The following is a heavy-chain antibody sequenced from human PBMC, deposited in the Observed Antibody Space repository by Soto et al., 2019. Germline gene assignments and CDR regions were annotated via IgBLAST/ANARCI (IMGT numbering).Heavy chain of an antibody. CDR2: IYYSGNS. D-gene: IGHD6-6*01. J-gene: IGHJ4*02. Sequence: PSETLSLTCTVSGGSISSGGYYWTWIRQHPGKGLEWIGYIYYSGNSYYNPSLESRVTISVDTSKNQFSLKLSSVTAADTAVYYCARGDSSLPSVFFDYWGQGTLVTVSS. CDR3: ARGDSSLPSVFFDY. CDR1: GGSISSGGYY. V-gene: IGHV4-31*03.